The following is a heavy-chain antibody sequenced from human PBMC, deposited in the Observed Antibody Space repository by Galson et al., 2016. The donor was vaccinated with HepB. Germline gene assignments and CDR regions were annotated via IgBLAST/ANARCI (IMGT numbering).Heavy chain of an antibody. CDR1: GFTVSNNY. CDR3: ARDEIIGTTGDY. Sequence: FLRLSCAVSGFTVSNNYMSWVRQPPGKGLEWVSLIYSVGSTHYADSVKGRFTISRDSSKNTLYLHMNSLRAEDTAAYYCARDEIIGTTGDYWGQGTLVTVSS. CDR2: IYSVGST. J-gene: IGHJ4*02. D-gene: IGHD1-7*01. V-gene: IGHV3-53*01.